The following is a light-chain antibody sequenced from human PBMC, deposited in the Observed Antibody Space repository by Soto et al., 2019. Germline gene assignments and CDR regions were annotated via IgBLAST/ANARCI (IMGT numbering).Light chain of an antibody. CDR3: QHYDNSPL. CDR1: QGISNY. Sequence: DIRMTQSPSSLSASVGDRITITCWASQGISNYLAWYQQRAGRVPKLLIYAASTLQSGVPSRLSGSASGTEFTLTISRMPPEDFAVYYCQHYDNSPLFGPGTQVDI. J-gene: IGKJ3*01. V-gene: IGKV1-27*01. CDR2: AAS.